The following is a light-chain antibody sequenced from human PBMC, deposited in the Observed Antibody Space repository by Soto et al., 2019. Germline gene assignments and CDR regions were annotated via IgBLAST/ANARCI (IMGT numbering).Light chain of an antibody. V-gene: IGKV1-39*01. J-gene: IGKJ2*01. CDR3: QQSLTIPYT. Sequence: DIQMTQSPSSLSASVGDRVTITCRASQTISTHLNWYQQKPGKAPKLLIYAASTVQSGVPCRFSGSGSGTDFTLTINSLQPEDFATYYCQQSLTIPYTFGQGTKLEIK. CDR2: AAS. CDR1: QTISTH.